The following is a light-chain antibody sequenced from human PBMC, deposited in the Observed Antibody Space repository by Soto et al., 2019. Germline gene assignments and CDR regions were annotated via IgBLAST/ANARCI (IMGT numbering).Light chain of an antibody. J-gene: IGLJ3*02. CDR3: SSYTSSRTWV. CDR2: EVS. V-gene: IGLV2-14*01. CDR1: SSDVGAYNY. Sequence: QSVLTQPASVSGSPGQSITISCTGTSSDVGAYNYVSWYQRHPGKAPKLVIYEVSDRPSGVSNRFSGSKSGNTASLTISGLQAEDEADYYCSSYTSSRTWVFGGGTQLTVL.